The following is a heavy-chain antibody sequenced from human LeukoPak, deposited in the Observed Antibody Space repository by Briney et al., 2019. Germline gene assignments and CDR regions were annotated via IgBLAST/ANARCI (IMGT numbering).Heavy chain of an antibody. CDR3: ATSGFSGYDHPS. J-gene: IGHJ4*02. CDR1: GFTFRSYS. V-gene: IGHV3-23*01. CDR2: IRGGADDT. D-gene: IGHD5-12*01. Sequence: GGSLRLSCAASGFTFRSYSMAWVRLAPGKGLEWVSVIRGGADDTSYADSVKGRFTISRDNSKNTLFLQMDGLRVEDTAVYYCATSGFSGYDHPSRGQGTLVTVSS.